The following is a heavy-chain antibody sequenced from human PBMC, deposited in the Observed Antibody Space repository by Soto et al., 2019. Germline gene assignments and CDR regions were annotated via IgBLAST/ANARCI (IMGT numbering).Heavy chain of an antibody. J-gene: IGHJ5*02. CDR2: ISWNSGSI. D-gene: IGHD5-18*01. V-gene: IGHV3-9*01. CDR1: GFTFDDYA. Sequence: EVQLVESGGGLVQPGRSLRLSCAASGFTFDDYAIHWVRQAPGKGLEWVSGISWNSGSIGYADSVKGRFTISRDNAKNSLYLQMNSLRAEDTALYYCAKVGSYGFLGWFDPWGQGTLVTVSS. CDR3: AKVGSYGFLGWFDP.